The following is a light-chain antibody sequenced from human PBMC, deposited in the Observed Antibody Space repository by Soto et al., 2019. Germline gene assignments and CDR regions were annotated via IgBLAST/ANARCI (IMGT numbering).Light chain of an antibody. CDR2: RSD. CDR3: SARDDILSGVV. Sequence: QPVLTQPPSASGTHGQRVTISCSGSSSNIGSNHVYWYQQFPGMAPKLLMYRSDQRPTGVPDRFSGSKSGTSASLAISGLRSDDEADYYCSARDDILSGVVFGGGTQLTVL. J-gene: IGLJ7*01. CDR1: SSNIGSNH. V-gene: IGLV1-47*01.